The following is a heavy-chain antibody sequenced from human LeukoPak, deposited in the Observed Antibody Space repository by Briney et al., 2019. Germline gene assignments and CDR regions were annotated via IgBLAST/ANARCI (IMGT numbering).Heavy chain of an antibody. V-gene: IGHV3-43*02. J-gene: IGHJ5*02. CDR2: ISGDGGST. CDR1: GFPFDDYA. CDR3: AKDVYCSSTSCPPRADP. D-gene: IGHD2-2*01. Sequence: PGGSLRLSCAASGFPFDDYAMHWVRQAPGKGLEWVSLISGDGGSTYYADSVKGRFTISRDNSKNSLYLQMNSLRTEDTALYYCAKDVYCSSTSCPPRADPWGQGTLVTVSS.